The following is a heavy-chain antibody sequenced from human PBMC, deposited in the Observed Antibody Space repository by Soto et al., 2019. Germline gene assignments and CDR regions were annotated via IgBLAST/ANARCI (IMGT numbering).Heavy chain of an antibody. CDR1: GFTFSGYS. Sequence: EVQLVESGGGLVKAGGSLRLSCAASGFTFSGYSMNWVRQAPGKGLEWVSSITSSSTYIYYADSVEGRLTISRDNAKNSLYLQMNSLRAEDTAVYYCARDQPSIAYYFDSWGQGTLVTVSS. CDR3: ARDQPSIAYYFDS. D-gene: IGHD3-3*02. J-gene: IGHJ4*02. V-gene: IGHV3-21*01. CDR2: ITSSSTYI.